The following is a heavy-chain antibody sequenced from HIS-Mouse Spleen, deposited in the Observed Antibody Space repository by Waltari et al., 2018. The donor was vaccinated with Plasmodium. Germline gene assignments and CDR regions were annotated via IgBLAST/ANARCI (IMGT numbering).Heavy chain of an antibody. CDR3: AILVQLEPPFDY. CDR1: GFTFSSYA. D-gene: IGHD1-1*01. CDR2: ISGSGGST. V-gene: IGHV3-23*01. J-gene: IGHJ4*02. Sequence: EVQLLESGGGLVQPGGSLRLSCAASGFTFSSYAMSWVRQAPGKGLEWVSAISGSGGSTYYSDSVKGRFTISRDNSKNTLYLQMNSLRAEDTAVYYCAILVQLEPPFDYWGQGTLVTVSS.